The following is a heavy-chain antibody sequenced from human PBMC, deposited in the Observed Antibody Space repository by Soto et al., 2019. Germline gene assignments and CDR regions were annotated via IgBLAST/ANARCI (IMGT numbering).Heavy chain of an antibody. V-gene: IGHV4-59*01. D-gene: IGHD6-19*01. Sequence: SETLSLTCIVSGGSISGSYWSWVRQSPGKGLEWLGYVYYTGSTNYSPSLRSRVSISVDTSKNEFSLRLSSVTAADTAVYFCARSVAVPGAHIDYWGQGTQVTVSS. J-gene: IGHJ4*02. CDR2: VYYTGST. CDR3: ARSVAVPGAHIDY. CDR1: GGSISGSY.